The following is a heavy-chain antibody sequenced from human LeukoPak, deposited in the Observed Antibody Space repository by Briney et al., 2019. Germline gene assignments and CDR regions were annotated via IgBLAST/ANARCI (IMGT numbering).Heavy chain of an antibody. J-gene: IGHJ4*02. CDR3: ARGGVGPLDY. CDR2: LYAGGSS. CDR1: GFTVSDSY. Sequence: GGSLRLSCAASGFTVSDSYMIWVRQAPGKGLEWVSLLYAGGSSYYADSVQGRFTISRDNSKNTLFLYLNGLRAEDTAVYYCARGGVGPLDYWGQGTLVTVSS. V-gene: IGHV3-66*01. D-gene: IGHD3-10*01.